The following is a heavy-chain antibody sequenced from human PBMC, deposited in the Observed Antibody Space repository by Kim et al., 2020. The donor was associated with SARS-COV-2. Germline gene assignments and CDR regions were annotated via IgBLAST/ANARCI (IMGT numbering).Heavy chain of an antibody. Sequence: EYAVSVKSRITINPDTSKNQFSLQLNSVTPEDTAVYYCARGGLAVAGVDYWGQGTLVTVSS. V-gene: IGHV6-1*01. D-gene: IGHD6-19*01. CDR3: ARGGLAVAGVDY. J-gene: IGHJ4*02.